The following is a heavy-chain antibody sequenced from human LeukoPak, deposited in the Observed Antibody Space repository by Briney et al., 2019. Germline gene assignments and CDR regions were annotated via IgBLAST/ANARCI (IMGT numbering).Heavy chain of an antibody. Sequence: GGSLRLSCAASGFTFSTYSINWVRQAPGKGLEWVSYIRSRDRTIYYADSVKGRFTISTDNAENSLYLHMNSLRTEDTAVYYCARDHRWGFDYWGRGTLVTVSS. D-gene: IGHD7-27*01. V-gene: IGHV3-48*01. CDR1: GFTFSTYS. CDR3: ARDHRWGFDY. J-gene: IGHJ4*02. CDR2: IRSRDRTI.